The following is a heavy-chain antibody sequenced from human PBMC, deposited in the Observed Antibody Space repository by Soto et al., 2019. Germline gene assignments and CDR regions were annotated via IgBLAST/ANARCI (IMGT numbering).Heavy chain of an antibody. J-gene: IGHJ6*02. V-gene: IGHV3-30-3*01. CDR2: IPYDGGNR. CDR1: GFSFGRYA. CDR3: AREYLDYGPDV. Sequence: PXESLSLSCAASGFSFGRYAMRWVRQAPGKGLEWVASIPYDGGNRKYADSVKGRFTISRDNAKDMLYLHMSSLGPDDTSVYYCAREYLDYGPDVWGQGTSVTVSS.